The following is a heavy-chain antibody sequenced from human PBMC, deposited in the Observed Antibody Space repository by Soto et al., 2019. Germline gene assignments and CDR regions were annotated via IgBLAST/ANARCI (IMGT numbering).Heavy chain of an antibody. V-gene: IGHV4-34*01. CDR3: ARVKDYYGSGSYYKYYYYYYGMDV. J-gene: IGHJ6*01. CDR1: GGSFSGYY. Sequence: QVQLQQWGAGLLKPSETLSLTCAVYGGSFSGYYWSWIRQPPGKGLEWIGEINHSGSTNYNPSLKSRVTISVDTSKNQFSLKLSSVTAADTAVYYCARVKDYYGSGSYYKYYYYYYGMDVW. CDR2: INHSGST. D-gene: IGHD3-10*01.